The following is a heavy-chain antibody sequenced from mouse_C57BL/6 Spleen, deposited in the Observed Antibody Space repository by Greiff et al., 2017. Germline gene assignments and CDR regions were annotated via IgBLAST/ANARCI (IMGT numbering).Heavy chain of an antibody. CDR2: LSDGGSYT. J-gene: IGHJ4*01. CDR1: GFTFSSSA. V-gene: IGHV5-4*01. CDR3: AREDYGSSYGARDY. Sequence: EVQLVESGGGLVKPGGSLKLSCAASGFTFSSSALSWVRQTPETRLEWVATLSDGGSYTYSPDNVKGRFTISRDNAKNNLYLQMSHLKSEDTAMYYCAREDYGSSYGARDYWGQGTSVTVSS. D-gene: IGHD1-1*01.